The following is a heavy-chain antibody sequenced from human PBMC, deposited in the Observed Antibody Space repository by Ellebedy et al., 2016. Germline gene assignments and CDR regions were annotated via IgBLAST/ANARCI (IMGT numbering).Heavy chain of an antibody. Sequence: GESLKISXKDSGYSSSDYWIGWVRQMPGKGLEWMGIINPSDSNVRYGPSFQGQVTISADKSIRTTYLQWSSLKASDTAMYYCARLGHNSGGLYYYYYGMDVWGQGTTVTVSS. CDR2: INPSDSNV. CDR1: GYSSSDYW. D-gene: IGHD1-26*01. CDR3: ARLGHNSGGLYYYYYGMDV. J-gene: IGHJ6*02. V-gene: IGHV5-51*01.